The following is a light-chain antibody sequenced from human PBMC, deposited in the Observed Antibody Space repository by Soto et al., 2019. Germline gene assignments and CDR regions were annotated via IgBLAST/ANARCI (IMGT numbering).Light chain of an antibody. Sequence: QSALTQPASVSGSPGQSVAISCTGTSSDVGAYNYISWYQQHPGKAPKLLLSEVSNRPSGVSDRFSGSKSGNTASLTISGLQAEDEADYYCSSLTTSFTYVFGTGTKATVL. CDR2: EVS. CDR1: SSDVGAYNY. J-gene: IGLJ1*01. V-gene: IGLV2-14*01. CDR3: SSLTTSFTYV.